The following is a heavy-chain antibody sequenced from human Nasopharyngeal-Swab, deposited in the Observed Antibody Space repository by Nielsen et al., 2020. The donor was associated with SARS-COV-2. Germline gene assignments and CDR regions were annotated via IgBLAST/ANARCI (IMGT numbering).Heavy chain of an antibody. Sequence: GESLKISCAGSGFTSSRYWMSWVRQAPGKGLEWVANIKEDGSDKYYVDSVKGRFTISKDNAKNSLYLQMNSLRAEDTAVYFCARDPPFTGDYYFDYWGQGTLVTVSS. CDR3: ARDPPFTGDYYFDY. CDR2: IKEDGSDK. D-gene: IGHD7-27*01. CDR1: GFTSSRYW. J-gene: IGHJ4*02. V-gene: IGHV3-7*01.